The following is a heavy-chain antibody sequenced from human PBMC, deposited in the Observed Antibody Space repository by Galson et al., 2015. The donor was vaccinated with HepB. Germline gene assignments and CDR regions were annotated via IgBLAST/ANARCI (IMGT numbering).Heavy chain of an antibody. J-gene: IGHJ5*02. Sequence: SVKVSCKASGGTFSSYAISWVRQAPGQGLEWMGGIIPIFGTANYAQKFQGRVTITADESTSTAYMELSSLRSEDTAVYYCARETPSIAAANPWGQGTLVTVSS. CDR3: ARETPSIAAANP. CDR1: GGTFSSYA. V-gene: IGHV1-69*13. CDR2: IIPIFGTA. D-gene: IGHD6-13*01.